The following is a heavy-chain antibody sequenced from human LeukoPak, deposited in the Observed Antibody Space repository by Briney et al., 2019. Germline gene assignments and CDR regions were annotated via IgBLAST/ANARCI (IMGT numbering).Heavy chain of an antibody. J-gene: IGHJ4*02. CDR2: ISSSGSTI. V-gene: IGHV3-11*04. CDR1: GFTFSDYY. Sequence: PGGSLRLSCAASGFTFSDYYMRWIRQAPGKGLEWVSYISSSGSTIYYADSVKGRFTISRDNAKNSLYLQMNSLRAEDTAVYYCARDTSGYRLSTGFDYWGQGTLVTVSS. CDR3: ARDTSGYRLSTGFDY. D-gene: IGHD5-24*01.